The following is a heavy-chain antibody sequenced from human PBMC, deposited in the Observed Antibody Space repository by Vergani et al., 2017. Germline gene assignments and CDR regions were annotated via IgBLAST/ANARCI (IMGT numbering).Heavy chain of an antibody. CDR2: IWSKPYGGTT. CDR3: TRDRIGDSYAYFDY. V-gene: IGHV3-49*04. D-gene: IGHD3-16*01. Sequence: EVHLVESGGGLVQPGRSLRLSCSGSGFTLGDYAMTWVRQAPGKGLEWVAFIWSKPYGGTTEYAASVKGRFTISRDDSKSIAYLQMSSLKAEDTAVYYCTRDRIGDSYAYFDYWGQETLVTVSP. CDR1: GFTLGDYA. J-gene: IGHJ4*02.